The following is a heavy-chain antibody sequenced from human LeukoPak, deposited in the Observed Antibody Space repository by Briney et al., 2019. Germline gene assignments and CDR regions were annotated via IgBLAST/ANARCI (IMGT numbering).Heavy chain of an antibody. CDR1: GVSTRSSHHY. V-gene: IGHV4-39*07. CDR2: IFYSGTT. Sequence: SETLSLTCSVSGVSTRSSHHYWAWIRQPPGRGPEWIATIFYSGTTYYNPSLRRRATISVDTSADQFSLRLYSVTVADTAIYYCATVPYIWNNYPSASNYFDPWGQGLLVTVSS. D-gene: IGHD1-1*01. CDR3: ATVPYIWNNYPSASNYFDP. J-gene: IGHJ5*02.